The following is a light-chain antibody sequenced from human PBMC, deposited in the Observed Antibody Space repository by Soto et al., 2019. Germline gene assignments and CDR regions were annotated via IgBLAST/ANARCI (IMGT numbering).Light chain of an antibody. J-gene: IGKJ1*01. Sequence: DIQITQSPSTLCAFVGDRVTITCRASQRISSWLAWYQQKPGKAPKFLIYDGSTLESGVPARFSGSGAGTEFTLTISSLQPDDFGTYFCQQYDSYTWTFGQGTKVDIK. CDR3: QQYDSYTWT. CDR2: DGS. V-gene: IGKV1-5*01. CDR1: QRISSW.